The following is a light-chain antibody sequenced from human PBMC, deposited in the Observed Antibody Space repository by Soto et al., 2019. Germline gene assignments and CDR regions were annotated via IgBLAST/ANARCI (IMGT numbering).Light chain of an antibody. CDR1: QSISSE. J-gene: IGKJ2*01. V-gene: IGKV3-15*01. CDR2: GAS. CDR3: QQGHNWPLT. Sequence: EIVMTQSPATLSVSPGERATLYCRASQSISSELAWYQQKPGQPPRLLIYGASTRATGVPARFTGSGSGSEFTLTISGLQSEDVAVYYCQQGHNWPLTFGQGTRLEI.